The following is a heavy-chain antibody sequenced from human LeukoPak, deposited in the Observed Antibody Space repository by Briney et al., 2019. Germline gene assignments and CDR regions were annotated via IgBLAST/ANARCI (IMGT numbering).Heavy chain of an antibody. D-gene: IGHD3-22*01. CDR3: AKDRAVSGSLYYDYMDV. CDR1: GFSVSTNY. CDR2: LYSGGST. V-gene: IGHV3-53*01. Sequence: PGGSLRLSCEGSGFSVSTNYMNWVRQAPGKGLEWVSMLYSGGSTYYADSVKGRFTISRDDSKNTLYLQMNSLRAEDSAVYYCAKDRAVSGSLYYDYMDVWGKGTTVTVSS. J-gene: IGHJ6*03.